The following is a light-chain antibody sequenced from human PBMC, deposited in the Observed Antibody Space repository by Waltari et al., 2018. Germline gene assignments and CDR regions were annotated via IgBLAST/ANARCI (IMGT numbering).Light chain of an antibody. CDR2: DNT. V-gene: IGLV3-21*01. Sequence: SYVLHQPPSVSVDPGKTRRINCAGNNIGSEIVHWYQQKPGQAPGVVVYDNTDRPSGIPVRFSGSNSGNTATLTISRVEAGDEADYHCQVWDRSSDHVVFGGGTKLTVL. CDR1: NIGSEI. CDR3: QVWDRSSDHVV. J-gene: IGLJ2*01.